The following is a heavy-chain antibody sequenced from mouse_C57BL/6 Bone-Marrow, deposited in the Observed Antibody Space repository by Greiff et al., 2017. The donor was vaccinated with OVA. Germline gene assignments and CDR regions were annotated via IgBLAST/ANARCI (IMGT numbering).Heavy chain of an antibody. CDR1: GYTFTSYW. Sequence: VQLQQPGAELVMPGASVKLSCKASGYTFTSYWMHWVKQRPGQGLAWIGEIDPSDSYTHYNQKFKGKSTLTVDKSSSTAYMQLSSLTSEDSAVYYCARGSITTVVATDWYFDVWGTGTTVTVSS. J-gene: IGHJ1*03. CDR2: IDPSDSYT. D-gene: IGHD1-1*01. CDR3: ARGSITTVVATDWYFDV. V-gene: IGHV1-69*01.